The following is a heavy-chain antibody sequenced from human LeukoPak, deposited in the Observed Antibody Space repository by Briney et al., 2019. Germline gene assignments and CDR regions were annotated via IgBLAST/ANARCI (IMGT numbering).Heavy chain of an antibody. CDR1: GFTFSSYV. CDR3: AKGSAAARPYYFDY. V-gene: IGHV3-23*01. Sequence: GGSLRLSCAASGFTFSSYVMSWVRQAPGKGREWVSAITGSSDSTYYADSVKGRFTISRDNSKNTLYLQMNSLRAEDTAVYYCAKGSAAARPYYFDYWGQGTLITVSS. CDR2: ITGSSDST. D-gene: IGHD6-6*01. J-gene: IGHJ4*02.